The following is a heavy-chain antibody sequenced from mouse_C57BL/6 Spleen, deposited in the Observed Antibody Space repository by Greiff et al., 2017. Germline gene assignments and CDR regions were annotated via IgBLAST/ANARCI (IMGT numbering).Heavy chain of an antibody. Sequence: QVQLQQSGAELARPGASVKLSCKASGYTFTSYGISWVKQRTGQGLEWIGEIYPRSGNTYYNEKFKGKATLTADKSSSTAYMELRSLTSEDSSVYFCARPWYGSNCGYFDYWGQGTTLTVSS. CDR3: ARPWYGSNCGYFDY. D-gene: IGHD1-1*01. CDR2: IYPRSGNT. J-gene: IGHJ2*01. V-gene: IGHV1-81*01. CDR1: GYTFTSYG.